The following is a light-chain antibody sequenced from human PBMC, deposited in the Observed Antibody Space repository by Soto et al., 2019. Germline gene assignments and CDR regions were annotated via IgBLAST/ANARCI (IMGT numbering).Light chain of an antibody. Sequence: EIVFAQSPCTLSLSPPERVTLSCRASQSISGSYLAWYQQKRGQAPRLLVYGATTRATGIPDRFSGSGSGSDFTLTISRLEPEDFAVYFCQQYGVSPQSFGPGTKVDIK. CDR2: GAT. CDR3: QQYGVSPQS. CDR1: QSISGSY. V-gene: IGKV3-20*01. J-gene: IGKJ3*01.